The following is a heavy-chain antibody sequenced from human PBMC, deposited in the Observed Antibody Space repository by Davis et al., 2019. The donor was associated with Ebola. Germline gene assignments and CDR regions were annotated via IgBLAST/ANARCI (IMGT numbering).Heavy chain of an antibody. CDR1: GGSISSYY. CDR2: INHSGST. D-gene: IGHD1-14*01. CDR3: ARKYNVNWFDP. Sequence: SETLSLTCTVSGGSISSYYWSWIRQPPGKGLEWIGEINHSGSTNYNPSLKSRVTISVDTSKNQFSLKLSSVTAADTAVYYCARKYNVNWFDPWGQGTLVTVSS. J-gene: IGHJ5*02. V-gene: IGHV4-34*01.